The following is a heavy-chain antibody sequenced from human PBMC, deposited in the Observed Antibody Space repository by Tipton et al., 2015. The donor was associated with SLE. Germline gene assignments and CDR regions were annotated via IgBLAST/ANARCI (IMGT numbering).Heavy chain of an antibody. CDR2: LDPGDSYT. CDR3: ARRNSGYDREDWYFDL. CDR1: GYSFTSYW. J-gene: IGHJ2*01. D-gene: IGHD5-12*01. Sequence: QLVQSGAEVKKPGESLKISCKGSGYSFTSYWIGWVRQMPGKGLEWMGRLDPGDSYTDYSPSFQGHVTISADKSISTAYLQWSSLKASDTAMYYCARRNSGYDREDWYFDLWGRGTLVTVSS. V-gene: IGHV5-10-1*01.